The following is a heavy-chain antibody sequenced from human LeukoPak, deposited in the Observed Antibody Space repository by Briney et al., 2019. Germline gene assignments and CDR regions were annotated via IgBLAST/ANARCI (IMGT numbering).Heavy chain of an antibody. CDR1: VDSIRSSSYY. CDR2: IYYSGST. Sequence: SETLSHTCTVSVDSIRSSSYYWGWIRQPPGKGLEWIGSIYYSGSTYYNPSLKSRVTISVDTSKNQFSPKLSSVTAADTAVYYCAREGRIAVAGEVGYYFDYWGQGTLVTVSS. V-gene: IGHV4-39*02. CDR3: AREGRIAVAGEVGYYFDY. J-gene: IGHJ4*02. D-gene: IGHD6-19*01.